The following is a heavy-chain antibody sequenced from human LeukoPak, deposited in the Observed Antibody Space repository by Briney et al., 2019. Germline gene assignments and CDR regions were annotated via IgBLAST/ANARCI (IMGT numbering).Heavy chain of an antibody. J-gene: IGHJ6*03. CDR1: GFTFSSYW. CDR2: INSDGSST. CDR3: ARDQPLRLRQLYYYYMDV. D-gene: IGHD6-25*01. V-gene: IGHV3-74*01. Sequence: GESLKISCAASGFTFSSYWMHWVRQAPGKGLVWVSRINSDGSSTSYADSVKGRFTISRDNAKNTLYLQVNSLRAEDTAVYYCARDQPLRLRQLYYYYMDVWGKGTTVTVSS.